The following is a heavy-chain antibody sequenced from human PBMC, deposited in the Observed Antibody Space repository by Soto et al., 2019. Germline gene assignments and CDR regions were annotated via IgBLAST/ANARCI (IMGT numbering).Heavy chain of an antibody. CDR3: ARGGGNYGGEFYYYYYYMDV. CDR2: ISAYNGNT. J-gene: IGHJ6*03. V-gene: IGHV1-18*01. Sequence: ASVKVSCKASGYTFTSYGISWVRQAPGQGLGWMGWISAYNGNTNYAQKLQGRVTMTTDTSTSTAYMELRSLRSDDTAVYYCARGGGNYGGEFYYYYYYMDVWGKGTTVTVSS. D-gene: IGHD3-16*01. CDR1: GYTFTSYG.